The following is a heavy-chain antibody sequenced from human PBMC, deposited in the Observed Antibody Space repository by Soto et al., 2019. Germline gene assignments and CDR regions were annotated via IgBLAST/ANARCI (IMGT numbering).Heavy chain of an antibody. CDR1: GFTFSSYG. CDR2: ISYDGSNK. CDR3: AKVFKPYDILTGLNWFDP. J-gene: IGHJ5*02. D-gene: IGHD3-9*01. V-gene: IGHV3-30*18. Sequence: PGGSLRLSCAASGFTFSSYGMHWVRQAPGKGLEWVAVISYDGSNKYYADSVKGRFTISRDNSKNTLYLQMNSLRAEDTAVYYCAKVFKPYDILTGLNWFDPWGQGTLVTVSS.